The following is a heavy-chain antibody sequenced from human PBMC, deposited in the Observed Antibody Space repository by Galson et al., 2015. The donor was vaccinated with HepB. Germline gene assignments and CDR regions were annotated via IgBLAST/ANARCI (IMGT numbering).Heavy chain of an antibody. D-gene: IGHD3-10*01. CDR2: INPSGGST. CDR1: GYTFTSYY. Sequence: SVKVSCKASGYTFTSYYMHWVRQAPGQGLEWMGIINPSGGSTSYAQKFQGRVTMTRDTSTSTVYMELSSLRSEDTAVYYCARDLFMVRGVNPRALGYWGQGTLVTVSS. CDR3: ARDLFMVRGVNPRALGY. J-gene: IGHJ4*02. V-gene: IGHV1-46*01.